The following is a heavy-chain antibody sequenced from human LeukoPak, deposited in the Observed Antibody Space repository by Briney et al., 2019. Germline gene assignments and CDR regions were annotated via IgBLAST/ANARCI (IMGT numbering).Heavy chain of an antibody. V-gene: IGHV3-7*01. D-gene: IGHD4-17*01. Sequence: PGGSLRLSCAASGFTFTNSWMAWVRQAPGKGLEWVANIKQDGSTKHYVDSVKGRFTISRDNAKNSLYLQMNSLRAEDTAVYYCASDGDYGEGNYWGQGTLVTVSS. CDR2: IKQDGSTK. CDR1: GFTFTNSW. CDR3: ASDGDYGEGNY. J-gene: IGHJ4*02.